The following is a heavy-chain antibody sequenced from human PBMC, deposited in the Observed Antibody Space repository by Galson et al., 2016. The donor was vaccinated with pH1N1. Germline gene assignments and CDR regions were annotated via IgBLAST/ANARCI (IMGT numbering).Heavy chain of an antibody. CDR2: TYYRSKWYN. J-gene: IGHJ6*02. Sequence: CAISGDSVSSTNCAWDWIRQSPSRGLEWLGRTYYRSKWYNDYAVSVQSRITINPDTSKNQLSLHLNSVTPEDTAVYYCARDRGSTLFHNYGMDVWGQGTTVIGSS. V-gene: IGHV6-1*01. CDR1: GDSVSSTNCA. D-gene: IGHD3-10*01. CDR3: ARDRGSTLFHNYGMDV.